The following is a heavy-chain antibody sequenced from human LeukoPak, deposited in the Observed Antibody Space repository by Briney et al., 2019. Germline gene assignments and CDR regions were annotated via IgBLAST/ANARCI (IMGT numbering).Heavy chain of an antibody. Sequence: PSETLSLTCAVSGGSISSGGYSWSWIRQPPGKGLEWIGYIYHSGSTYYNPSLKSRVTISVDRSKNQFSLKLSSVTAADTAVYYCARADVNRSGFDYWGQGTLVTVSP. V-gene: IGHV4-30-2*01. CDR2: IYHSGST. CDR1: GGSISSGGYS. J-gene: IGHJ4*02. CDR3: ARADVNRSGFDY. D-gene: IGHD2/OR15-2a*01.